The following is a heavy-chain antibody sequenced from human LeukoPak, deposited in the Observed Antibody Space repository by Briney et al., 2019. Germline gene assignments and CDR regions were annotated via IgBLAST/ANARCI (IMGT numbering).Heavy chain of an antibody. D-gene: IGHD3-10*01. CDR1: GYSFSNSW. Sequence: GESLRISCQGSGYSFSNSWIGWVRQMPGKGLEWMGIIYPGDSDTRYSPSFLGQVTISADKSISTAYLQWSSLKASDTAMYYCARMAEPGSSLNCFDPWGQGTLVTVSS. CDR2: IYPGDSDT. J-gene: IGHJ5*02. V-gene: IGHV5-51*01. CDR3: ARMAEPGSSLNCFDP.